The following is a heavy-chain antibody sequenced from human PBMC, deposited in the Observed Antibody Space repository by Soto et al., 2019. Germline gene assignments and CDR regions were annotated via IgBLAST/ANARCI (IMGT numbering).Heavy chain of an antibody. Sequence: PSETLSLTCTVSGGSISSYYWGWIRQPPGKGLEWIGSFWHSGSTSYNPSLKGRVTISVDTSKNQFSLELGSVTAADTAVYHCASTRQWLAFDYWGQGALVTVSS. CDR1: GGSISSYY. D-gene: IGHD6-19*01. CDR2: FWHSGST. CDR3: ASTRQWLAFDY. V-gene: IGHV4-59*01. J-gene: IGHJ4*02.